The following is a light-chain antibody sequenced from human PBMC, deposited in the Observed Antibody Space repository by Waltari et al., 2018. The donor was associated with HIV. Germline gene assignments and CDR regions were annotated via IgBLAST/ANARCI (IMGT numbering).Light chain of an antibody. CDR2: RNE. J-gene: IGLJ3*02. CDR1: SSNIERKY. Sequence: QSVLTQPPSASGTPGQRVTISCSGSSSNIERKYVYWYQQLPGTAPKLLIYRNEQRPSGVPYRFSGSKSGTSASLAISGVRSEDEADYYCASWDDSVSGWVFGGGTKLTVL. CDR3: ASWDDSVSGWV. V-gene: IGLV1-47*01.